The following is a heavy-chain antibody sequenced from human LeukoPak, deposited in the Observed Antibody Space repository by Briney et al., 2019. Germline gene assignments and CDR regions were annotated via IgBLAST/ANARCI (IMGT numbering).Heavy chain of an antibody. J-gene: IGHJ5*02. V-gene: IGHV1-18*01. CDR1: GYTFTSYG. Sequence: GASVKASCKASGYTFTSYGISWVRQAPGQGLEWMGWISAYNGNTNYAQKLQGRVTMTTDTSTSTAYMGLRSLRSDDTAVYYCASISGSYFPWFDPWGQGTLVTVSS. CDR2: ISAYNGNT. CDR3: ASISGSYFPWFDP. D-gene: IGHD1-26*01.